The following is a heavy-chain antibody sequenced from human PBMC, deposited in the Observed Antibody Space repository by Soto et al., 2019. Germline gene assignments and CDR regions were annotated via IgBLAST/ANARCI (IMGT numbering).Heavy chain of an antibody. CDR3: TRHTRARYGMQV. J-gene: IGHJ6*02. Sequence: GESLKISCQGSGYSLISYWIGWVRQMPRKGLESMEIMYPCGSQARHRASFQGQVTISGDKCINTAYPKWSSLKPPHTGLYYCTRHTRARYGMQVWGQATTVPASS. CDR2: MYPCGSQA. CDR1: GYSLISYW. V-gene: IGHV5-51*01.